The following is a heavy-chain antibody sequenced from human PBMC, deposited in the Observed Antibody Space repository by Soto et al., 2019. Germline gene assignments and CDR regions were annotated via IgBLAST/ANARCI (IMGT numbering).Heavy chain of an antibody. D-gene: IGHD7-27*01. CDR3: ARGTYWGSWEYYFDY. CDR1: GFTFSSYG. J-gene: IGHJ4*02. Sequence: QVQLVESGGGVVQPGRSLRLSCAASGFTFSSYGMHWVRQAPGKGLEWVAVIWYDGSNKYYADSVKGRFTISRDNSKNTLYLQMNSLRAEDTAVYYCARGTYWGSWEYYFDYWGQGTLVTVSS. CDR2: IWYDGSNK. V-gene: IGHV3-33*01.